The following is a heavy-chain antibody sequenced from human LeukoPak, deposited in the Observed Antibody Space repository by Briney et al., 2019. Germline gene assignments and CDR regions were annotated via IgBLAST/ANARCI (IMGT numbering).Heavy chain of an antibody. Sequence: SETLSLTCAVYGGSFSGYYWSWIRQPPGEGLEWIGEINHSGSTNYNPSLKSRVTISVDTSKNQFSLKLSSVTAADTAVYYCAKFNGDADYWGQGTLVTVSS. CDR1: GGSFSGYY. J-gene: IGHJ4*02. CDR2: INHSGST. D-gene: IGHD2-8*01. V-gene: IGHV4-34*01. CDR3: AKFNGDADY.